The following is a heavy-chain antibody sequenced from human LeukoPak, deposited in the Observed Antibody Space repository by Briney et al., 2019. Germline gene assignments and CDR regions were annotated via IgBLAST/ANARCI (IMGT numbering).Heavy chain of an antibody. D-gene: IGHD6-13*01. J-gene: IGHJ3*02. CDR2: IYTSGST. CDR1: GGSISSGSYY. V-gene: IGHV4-61*02. Sequence: SETLSLTCTVSGGSISSGSYYWSWIRQPAGKGLEWIGRIYTSGSTNYNPSLKSRVTISVDTSKNQFSLKLSSVTAADTAVYYCAREKSSFDIWGQGTMVIVSS. CDR3: AREKSSFDI.